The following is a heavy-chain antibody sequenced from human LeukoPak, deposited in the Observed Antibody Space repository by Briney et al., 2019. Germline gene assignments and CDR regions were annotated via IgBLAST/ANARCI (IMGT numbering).Heavy chain of an antibody. CDR3: ARDWSLNGYYYYGLDV. D-gene: IGHD2-21*02. V-gene: IGHV3-21*01. CDR1: GFTFSSYT. J-gene: IGHJ6*02. Sequence: GGSLRLSCAASGFTFSSYTMNWVRQAPGKGLEWVSSISSSSTYIYYADSVKGRFTISRDNAKNSLYLQMNSLRAEDTAVYYCARDWSLNGYYYYGLDVWGQGTTVTVSS. CDR2: ISSSSTYI.